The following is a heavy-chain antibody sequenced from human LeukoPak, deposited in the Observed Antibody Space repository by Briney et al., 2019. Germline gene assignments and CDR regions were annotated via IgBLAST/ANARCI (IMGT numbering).Heavy chain of an antibody. CDR1: GFTFSSYG. Sequence: PGGSLRLSCTASGFTFSSYGMTWVRQAPGKGLEWVSAIGGGGDYTYYADSVKGRLTISRDNSKNTLYLQMSSLRADDTAVYYCARGYSNSWYTPDYWGQGTLVTVSS. D-gene: IGHD6-13*01. V-gene: IGHV3-23*01. CDR2: IGGGGDYT. J-gene: IGHJ4*02. CDR3: ARGYSNSWYTPDY.